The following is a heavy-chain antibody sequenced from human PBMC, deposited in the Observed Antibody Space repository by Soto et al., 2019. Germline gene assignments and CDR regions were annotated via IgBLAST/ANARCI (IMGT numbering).Heavy chain of an antibody. CDR3: ARTGYSSGWYRRVFDY. D-gene: IGHD6-19*01. CDR1: SGSISSSNW. CDR2: IYHSGST. Sequence: SETLSLTCAVSSGSISSSNWWSWVRQPPGKGLEWIGEIYHSGSTNYNPSLKSRVTISVDKSKNQFSLKLSSVTAADTAVYYCARTGYSSGWYRRVFDYWGQGTLVTVSS. J-gene: IGHJ4*02. V-gene: IGHV4-4*02.